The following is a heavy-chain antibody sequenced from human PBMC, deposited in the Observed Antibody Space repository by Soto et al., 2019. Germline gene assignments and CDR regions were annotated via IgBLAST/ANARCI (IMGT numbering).Heavy chain of an antibody. J-gene: IGHJ4*02. CDR3: ARGLWSGYFPFDY. CDR2: INPNSGGT. Sequence: ASVKVSCKASGYIFTGYHMHWVLQAPGQGLEWMGWINPNSGGTKYAQKFQGRVTMTRDTSTSTAYMELRSLRSDDTAVYYCARGLWSGYFPFDYWGQGTLVTVSS. CDR1: GYIFTGYH. V-gene: IGHV1-2*02. D-gene: IGHD3-3*01.